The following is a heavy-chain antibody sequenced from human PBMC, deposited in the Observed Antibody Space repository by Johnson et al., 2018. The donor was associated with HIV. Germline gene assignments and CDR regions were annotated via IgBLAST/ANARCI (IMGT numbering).Heavy chain of an antibody. CDR1: GFTFSNAW. Sequence: VQLVESGGGLVKPGGSLRLSCAASGFTFSNAWRSWVRQAPGKGLEWVGRVKSKTDGRATDYAAPVTGRLTISRDDSKNTLYLQMNSLKTEDTAVYYCTTVGGHDAFDIWGQGTMVTVSS. CDR3: TTVGGHDAFDI. CDR2: VKSKTDGRAT. J-gene: IGHJ3*02. V-gene: IGHV3-15*01. D-gene: IGHD2-15*01.